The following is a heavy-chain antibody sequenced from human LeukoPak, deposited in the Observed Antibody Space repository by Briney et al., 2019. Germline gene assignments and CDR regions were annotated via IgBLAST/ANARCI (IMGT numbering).Heavy chain of an antibody. CDR2: ISSSSSYI. CDR1: GFTFSSYS. Sequence: GGSLRLSCAASGFTFSSYSMNWVRQAPGKGLEWGSAISSSSSYIYYADSVKGRFTISRDNAKNSLYLQMNSLRAEDTAVYYCARGSDIVVVVAAGDYWGQGTLVTVSS. V-gene: IGHV3-21*01. D-gene: IGHD2-15*01. CDR3: ARGSDIVVVVAAGDY. J-gene: IGHJ4*02.